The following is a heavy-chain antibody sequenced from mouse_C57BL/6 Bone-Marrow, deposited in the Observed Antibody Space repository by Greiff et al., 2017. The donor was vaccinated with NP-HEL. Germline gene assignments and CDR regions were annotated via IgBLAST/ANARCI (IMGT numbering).Heavy chain of an antibody. CDR1: GYTFTSYW. J-gene: IGHJ3*01. CDR2: IDPSDSYT. CDR3: ARGGDYDGSSWFAY. V-gene: IGHV1-59*01. Sequence: QVQLQQPGAELVRPGTSVKLSCKASGYTFTSYWMHWVKQRPGQGLEWIGVIDPSDSYTNYNQKFKGKATLNVDTSSSTAYMQLSSLTSEDSAVYYCARGGDYDGSSWFAYWGQGTLVTVSA. D-gene: IGHD2-4*01.